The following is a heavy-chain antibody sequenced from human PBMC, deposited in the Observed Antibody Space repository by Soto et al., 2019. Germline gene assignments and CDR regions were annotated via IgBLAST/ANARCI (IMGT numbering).Heavy chain of an antibody. J-gene: IGHJ3*01. D-gene: IGHD4-17*01. CDR3: AFATSGNYGGFDF. Sequence: EVQLVQSGAEVKKPGATMKISCKASGYTFSDYFMHWIQQAPGKGLEWMGLVDPEVSGTIYSEKFQGRFTLSADTSTHTAYMELSNLGSEDTAVYYCAFATSGNYGGFDFWGRGTLVTVSS. CDR2: VDPEVSGT. CDR1: GYTFSDYF. V-gene: IGHV1-69-2*01.